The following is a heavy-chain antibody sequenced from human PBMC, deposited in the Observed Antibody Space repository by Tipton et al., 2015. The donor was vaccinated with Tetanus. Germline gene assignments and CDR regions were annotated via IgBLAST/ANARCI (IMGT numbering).Heavy chain of an antibody. V-gene: IGHV3-7*01. Sequence: SLRLSCAASGFTFSSYWMSWVRQAPGKGLEWVANIKQDGSETDYVDSVKGRFTISRDNAKNSLYLQMNSLRAEDTAVYYCARYTTTNGMDVWGQGTTVTVSS. CDR1: GFTFSSYW. CDR2: IKQDGSET. D-gene: IGHD5-12*01. CDR3: ARYTTTNGMDV. J-gene: IGHJ6*02.